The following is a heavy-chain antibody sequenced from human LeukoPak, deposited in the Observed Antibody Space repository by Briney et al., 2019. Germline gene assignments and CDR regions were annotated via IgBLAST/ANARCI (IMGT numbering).Heavy chain of an antibody. D-gene: IGHD3-10*01. CDR2: ISSSGSTI. CDR3: AREAYYGSVFDY. V-gene: IGHV3-48*03. J-gene: IGHJ4*02. CDR1: GFTFSSYE. Sequence: GGSLRLSCAASGFTFSSYEMNWVRQAPGKGLEWVSYISSSGSTIYYADSVKGRFTISRDNAKNPLYLQMNSLRAEDTAVYYCAREAYYGSVFDYWGQGTLVTVSS.